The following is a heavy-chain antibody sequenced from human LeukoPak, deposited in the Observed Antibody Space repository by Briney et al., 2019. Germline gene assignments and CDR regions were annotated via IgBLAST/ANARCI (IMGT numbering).Heavy chain of an antibody. CDR3: ASSGSYRDFDY. CDR2: IYSDGRT. V-gene: IGHV3-66*01. D-gene: IGHD1-26*01. J-gene: IGHJ4*02. CDR1: GFTFGSYA. Sequence: GGSLRLSCAASGFTFGSYAMNWVRQAPGKGLEWVSVIYSDGRTYHADSVKDRFTISRDNSKDTLYFQMNSLRAEDTAVYYCASSGSYRDFDYWGQGTLVTVSS.